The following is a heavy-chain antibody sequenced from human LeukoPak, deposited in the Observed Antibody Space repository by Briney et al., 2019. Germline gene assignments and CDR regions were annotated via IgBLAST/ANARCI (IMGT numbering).Heavy chain of an antibody. J-gene: IGHJ4*02. CDR1: GFTFSSYE. CDR3: ARDYYDSSGYPKVSFDY. V-gene: IGHV3-48*03. Sequence: GGSLRLSCAASGFTFSSYEMNWVRQAPGKGLEWVSYISSSGSTIYYADSVKGRFTIPRDNAKNSLYLQMNSLRAEDTAVYYCARDYYDSSGYPKVSFDYWGQGTLVTVSS. CDR2: ISSSGSTI. D-gene: IGHD3-22*01.